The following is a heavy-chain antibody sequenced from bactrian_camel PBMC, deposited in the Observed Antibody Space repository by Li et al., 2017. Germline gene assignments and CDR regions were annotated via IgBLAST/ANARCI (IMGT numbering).Heavy chain of an antibody. Sequence: HVQLVESGGGSVQAGGSLRLSCVASRYTYSSACMGWFRQAPGKEREGVARIYTTAGTTYYADSMKGRFTISQDNAKNMLYLHMNNLKPEDTAMYYCATATDCRWTGSPTWTPMANYWGQGTQVTVS. CDR1: RYTYSSAC. D-gene: IGHD1*01. CDR2: IYTTAGTT. J-gene: IGHJ4*01. CDR3: ATATDCRWTGSPTWTPMANY. V-gene: IGHV3S1*01.